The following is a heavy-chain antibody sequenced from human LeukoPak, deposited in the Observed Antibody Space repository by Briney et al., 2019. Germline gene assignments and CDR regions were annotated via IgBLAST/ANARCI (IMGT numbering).Heavy chain of an antibody. CDR1: GGSISNYY. J-gene: IGHJ1*01. CDR2: IYYSGST. V-gene: IGHV4-59*08. CDR3: ARLGGTYFGVQY. D-gene: IGHD1-26*01. Sequence: SETLSLTCTVSGGSISNYYWNWIRQSPGKGLEWIGYIYYSGSTGYNPSFKSRVTISVDTSKNQFSLKLSSVTAADTAVYYCARLGGTYFGVQYWGQGTLVTVSS.